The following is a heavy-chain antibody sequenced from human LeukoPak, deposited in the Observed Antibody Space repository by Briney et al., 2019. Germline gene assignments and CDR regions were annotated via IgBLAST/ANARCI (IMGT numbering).Heavy chain of an antibody. D-gene: IGHD3-22*01. J-gene: IGHJ4*02. CDR3: ARDYYYDSSGYWDYYFDY. Sequence: GRSLRLSCAASGFTLSRFGMHWVRQAPGKGLEWVAVIWYDGSNKYYADSVKGRFTISRDNSKNTLYLEMNSLRAEDTAVYYCARDYYYDSSGYWDYYFDYWGQGTLVSVSS. CDR1: GFTLSRFG. CDR2: IWYDGSNK. V-gene: IGHV3-33*01.